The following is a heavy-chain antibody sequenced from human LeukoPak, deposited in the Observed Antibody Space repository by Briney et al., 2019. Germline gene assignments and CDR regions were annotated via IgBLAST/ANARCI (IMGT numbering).Heavy chain of an antibody. J-gene: IGHJ4*02. CDR2: INHSGST. Sequence: PPETLSLTCAVYGGSFSGYYWSWIRQPPGKGLEWIGEINHSGSTNYNPSLKSRVTISVDTSKNQFSLKLSSVTAADTAVYYCARRYYDFWSGPFDYWGQGTLVTVSS. CDR3: ARRYYDFWSGPFDY. V-gene: IGHV4-34*01. CDR1: GGSFSGYY. D-gene: IGHD3-3*01.